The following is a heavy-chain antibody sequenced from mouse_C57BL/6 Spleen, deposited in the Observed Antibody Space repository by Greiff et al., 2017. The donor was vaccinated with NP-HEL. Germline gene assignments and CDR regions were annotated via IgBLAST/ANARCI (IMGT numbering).Heavy chain of an antibody. CDR3: ARSYYDDFDY. CDR2: INPSNGGT. Sequence: QVQLKQPGTELVKPGASVKLSCTASGYTFTSYWMHWVKQWPGQGLEWIGNINPSNGGTNYNEKFTSKAILTVDKTSSTAYMKLSSLTSEDSAVYYCARSYYDDFDYWGQGTTLTVSS. CDR1: GYTFTSYW. D-gene: IGHD2-4*01. V-gene: IGHV1-53*01. J-gene: IGHJ2*01.